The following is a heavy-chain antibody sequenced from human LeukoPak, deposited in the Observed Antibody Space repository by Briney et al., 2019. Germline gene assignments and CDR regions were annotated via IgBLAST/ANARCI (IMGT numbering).Heavy chain of an antibody. V-gene: IGHV3-21*01. CDR1: GFTFSSYS. J-gene: IGHJ4*02. CDR3: ARADWNDVRGD. CDR2: ISSSSYI. D-gene: IGHD1-1*01. Sequence: PGGSLRLSCAASGFTFSSYSMNWVRRAPGKGLEWVSSISSSSYIYYADSVKGRFAISRDNAKNSLYLQMNSLRAEDTAVYYCARADWNDVRGDWGQGTLVTVSS.